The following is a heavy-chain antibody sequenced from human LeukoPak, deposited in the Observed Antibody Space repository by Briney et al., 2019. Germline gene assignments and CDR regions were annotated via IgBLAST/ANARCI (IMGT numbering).Heavy chain of an antibody. Sequence: PGGSLRLSCAGSGFTFSSAWLHWVRQAPGKGLVWVSRIDSDGSRTSYADPVKGRFTISRDNAKNTLYLQMNSLRAEDTAVYYCVRDRAVAGDYWGQGTLVTVSS. CDR2: IDSDGSRT. J-gene: IGHJ4*02. CDR1: GFTFSSAW. V-gene: IGHV3-74*01. CDR3: VRDRAVAGDY. D-gene: IGHD6-19*01.